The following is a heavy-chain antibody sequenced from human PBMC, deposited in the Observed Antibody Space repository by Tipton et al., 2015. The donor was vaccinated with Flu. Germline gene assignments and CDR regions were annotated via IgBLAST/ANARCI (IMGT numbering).Heavy chain of an antibody. V-gene: IGHV4-39*07. J-gene: IGHJ4*02. CDR1: GGSIRSNNYN. CDR3: ATRRDYYDSSESDY. CDR2: VNYGGGT. Sequence: TLSLTCTVSGGSIRSNNYNWGWLRQPPGKGLEWIGSVNYGGGTSYNPSLESRLTISLDTPKNHFSLRLSLVTAADTTVYYCATRRDYYDSSESDYWGQGALVTVSS. D-gene: IGHD3-22*01.